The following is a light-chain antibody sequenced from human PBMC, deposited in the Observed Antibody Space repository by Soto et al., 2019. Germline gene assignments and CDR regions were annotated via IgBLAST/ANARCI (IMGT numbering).Light chain of an antibody. Sequence: QSALTQPASVYGSPGQSITISCTGTSSDVGGYNYVSWYQQHPGKAPKLMIYDVSNRPSGVSNRFSGSKSGNTASLTISGLQAEDEADYYCSSYTSSITYVFGTGTKVTVL. CDR1: SSDVGGYNY. CDR2: DVS. CDR3: SSYTSSITYV. V-gene: IGLV2-14*01. J-gene: IGLJ1*01.